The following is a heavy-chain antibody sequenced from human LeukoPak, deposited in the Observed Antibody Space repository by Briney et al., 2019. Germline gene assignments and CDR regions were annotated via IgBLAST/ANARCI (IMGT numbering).Heavy chain of an antibody. CDR1: SGSFSGYY. CDR2: INHSGST. D-gene: IGHD3-22*01. CDR3: ARGDYYDSSATYYFDY. Sequence: SETLSLTCAVYSGSFSGYYWNWIRQPPGKGLEWIGEINHSGSTNYNPSLKSRVTISVDTSKNQFSLKLSSVTTADTAVYYCARGDYYDSSATYYFDYWGQGTLVTVSS. V-gene: IGHV4-34*01. J-gene: IGHJ4*02.